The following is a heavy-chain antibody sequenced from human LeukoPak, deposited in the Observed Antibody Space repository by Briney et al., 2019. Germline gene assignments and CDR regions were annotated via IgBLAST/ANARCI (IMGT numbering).Heavy chain of an antibody. CDR2: IYYSGST. CDR3: ARRGVVVAATRLLSYFDY. CDR1: GGSISSSSYY. J-gene: IGHJ4*02. Sequence: SETLSLTCTVSGGSISSSSYYWGWIRQPPGKGLEWIGSIYYSGSTYYNPSLKSRVTISVDTSKNQFSLKLSSVTAADTAVYYCARRGVVVAATRLLSYFDYWGQGTLVTVSS. V-gene: IGHV4-39*07. D-gene: IGHD2-15*01.